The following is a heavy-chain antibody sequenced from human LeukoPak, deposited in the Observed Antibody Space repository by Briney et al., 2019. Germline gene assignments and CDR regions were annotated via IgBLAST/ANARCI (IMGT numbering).Heavy chain of an antibody. CDR2: ISISSRYI. Sequence: GGSLRLSCAASGLTFSSYSMNWVRQAPGTGLEWVSYISISSRYIYYADSLKGRFTISRDNAKSSLYLQMSSLRAEDTAAYYCASAGYYERSGYTYYFHYWGQGTVVTVSS. V-gene: IGHV3-21*01. J-gene: IGHJ4*02. CDR1: GLTFSSYS. CDR3: ASAGYYERSGYTYYFHY. D-gene: IGHD3-22*01.